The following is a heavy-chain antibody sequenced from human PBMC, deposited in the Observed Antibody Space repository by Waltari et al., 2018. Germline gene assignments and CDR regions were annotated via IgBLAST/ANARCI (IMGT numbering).Heavy chain of an antibody. CDR2: FDPEDGET. J-gene: IGHJ6*03. D-gene: IGHD3-9*01. V-gene: IGHV1-24*01. CDR1: GYTLTELS. Sequence: QVQLVQSGAEVKKPGASVKVSCKVSGYTLTELSMHWVRQAPGNGLEWMGGFDPEDGETIYAQKFQGRVTMTEDTSTDTAYMELSSLRSEDTAVYYCATKLRYFDWLFQSPYYYMDVWGKGTTVTVSS. CDR3: ATKLRYFDWLFQSPYYYMDV.